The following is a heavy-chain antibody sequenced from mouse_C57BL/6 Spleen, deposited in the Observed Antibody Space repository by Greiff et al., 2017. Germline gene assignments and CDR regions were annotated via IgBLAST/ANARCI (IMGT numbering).Heavy chain of an antibody. Sequence: QVQLQQSGAELVRPGASVTLSCKASGYTFTDYEMHWVKQTPVHGLEWIGAIDPETGGTAYNQKFKGKAILTADKSSSTAYMELRSLTSEDSAVYYCTRAVYYYAMDYWGQGTSVTVSS. CDR2: IDPETGGT. J-gene: IGHJ4*01. CDR3: TRAVYYYAMDY. V-gene: IGHV1-15*01. CDR1: GYTFTDYE.